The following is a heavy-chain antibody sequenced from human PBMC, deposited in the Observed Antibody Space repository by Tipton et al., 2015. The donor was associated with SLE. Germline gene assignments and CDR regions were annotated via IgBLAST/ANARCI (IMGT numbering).Heavy chain of an antibody. Sequence: QLVQSGAEVKKPGSSVKVSCKASGDTFSRFPITWVRQAPGQGLEWMGMIIPIFGTTNYAEKFQGRVTITADKSTSTAYMELSSLRFDDAAVYYCARAGFNGGNPYWGQGTLVTVSS. D-gene: IGHD3-16*01. CDR1: GDTFSRFP. V-gene: IGHV1-69*06. CDR3: ARAGFNGGNPY. J-gene: IGHJ4*02. CDR2: IIPIFGTT.